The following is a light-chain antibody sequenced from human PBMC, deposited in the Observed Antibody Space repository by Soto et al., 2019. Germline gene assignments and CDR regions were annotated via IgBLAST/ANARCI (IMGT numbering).Light chain of an antibody. CDR3: QQYASSPLT. Sequence: EIVLTQSPGTLSLSSGERATLSCRASQSVRSDYVAWYQQKPGQAPRLLIYGASSRATGIPDRFGGSGSGTEFTLTISSLEPEDFAVYYCQQYASSPLTFGGGTKVEIK. CDR1: QSVRSDY. V-gene: IGKV3-20*01. J-gene: IGKJ4*01. CDR2: GAS.